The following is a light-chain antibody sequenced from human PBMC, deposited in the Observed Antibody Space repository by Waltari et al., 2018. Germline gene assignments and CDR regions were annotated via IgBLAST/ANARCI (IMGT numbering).Light chain of an antibody. CDR3: STLDSSLTV. J-gene: IGLJ1*01. CDR1: SNNVGNQG. Sequence: QAGLTQPPSVSRGLRQTATLTCTGNSNNVGNQGAASLQQHQGHPPKLQSYRNNNRPSGISERFSASRSGNTASLTITGLQPEDEADYYCSTLDSSLTVFETGTKVTVL. V-gene: IGLV10-54*02. CDR2: RNN.